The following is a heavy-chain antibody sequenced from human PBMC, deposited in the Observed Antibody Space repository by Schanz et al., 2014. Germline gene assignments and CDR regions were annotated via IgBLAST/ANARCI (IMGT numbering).Heavy chain of an antibody. CDR1: GFSVSTNY. CDR3: ATETYSSSWCFDY. CDR2: LSGGRSYK. D-gene: IGHD6-13*01. V-gene: IGHV3-21*01. J-gene: IGHJ4*02. Sequence: VQLVEAGGGLIQPGGSLRLSCAVSGFSVSTNYMSWVRQAPGKGLEWVSSLSGGRSYKLYAEPVKGRFTISRDNAKNSVFLHMNGLRDEDTAVYYCATETYSSSWCFDYWGQGTLVTVSS.